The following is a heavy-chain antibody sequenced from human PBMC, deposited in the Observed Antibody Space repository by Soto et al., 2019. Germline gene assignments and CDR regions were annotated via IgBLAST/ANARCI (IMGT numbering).Heavy chain of an antibody. V-gene: IGHV4-34*01. J-gene: IGHJ4*02. CDR2: INHRGRT. CDR3: ARGVPRY. CDR1: GGSFRGYY. Sequence: QVQLQQWGAGLLKPSETLSLTCAVYGGSFRGYYWSWIRQPPGKGLEWIGEINHRGRTNYNPFLNSRLSLLVETLNTQLSLMLCCVPAADKSVYYSARGVPRYRVQVTLV.